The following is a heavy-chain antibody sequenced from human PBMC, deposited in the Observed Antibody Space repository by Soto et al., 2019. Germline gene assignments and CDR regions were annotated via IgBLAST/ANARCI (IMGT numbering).Heavy chain of an antibody. J-gene: IGHJ6*02. CDR3: AREGSYKNYYYYGMDV. Sequence: SETLSLTCAVSGGSISSGGYSWSWIRQPPGKGLEWIGEINHSGSTNYNPSLKSRVTISVDTSKNQFSLKLSSATAADTAVYYCAREGSYKNYYYYGMDVWGQGTTVTVS. V-gene: IGHV4-30-2*01. CDR1: GGSISSGGYS. CDR2: INHSGST. D-gene: IGHD2-15*01.